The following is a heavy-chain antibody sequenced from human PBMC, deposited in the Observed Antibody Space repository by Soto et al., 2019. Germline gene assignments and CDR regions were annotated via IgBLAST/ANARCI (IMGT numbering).Heavy chain of an antibody. Sequence: QVLVQESGPGLVKPSQTLTLSCTVSGGSVDSGNHYWNWIRQPPGKGLEWIGYIYYGESTYYNPSPKRRATISVDTSQSRFSLRLTSVTAAATAVYYCARDMGSAMTTRIFDHWGQGTLVTVSS. CDR1: GGSVDSGNHY. V-gene: IGHV4-30-4*01. CDR2: IYYGEST. CDR3: ARDMGSAMTTRIFDH. D-gene: IGHD4-17*01. J-gene: IGHJ4*02.